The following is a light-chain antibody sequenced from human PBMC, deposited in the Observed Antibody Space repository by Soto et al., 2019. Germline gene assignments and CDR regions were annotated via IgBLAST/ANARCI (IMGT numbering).Light chain of an antibody. Sequence: EIVLTQSPATLSLSPGERATLSCRASQGVSSYLAWYQQKPGQAPRLLIYDASNRATGIPARFSGSGSGTDFTLTSSSLEPEDFAVYYCQQRSNWPEYTFGQGTKLEIK. V-gene: IGKV3-11*01. CDR2: DAS. CDR3: QQRSNWPEYT. CDR1: QGVSSY. J-gene: IGKJ2*01.